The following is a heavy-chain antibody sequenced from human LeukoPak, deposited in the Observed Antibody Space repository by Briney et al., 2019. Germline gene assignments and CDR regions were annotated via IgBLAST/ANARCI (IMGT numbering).Heavy chain of an antibody. CDR2: ISGNAGST. D-gene: IGHD5-18*01. J-gene: IGHJ4*02. V-gene: IGHV3-23*01. CDR1: GFTLSSYA. Sequence: GGSLRLSCAASGFTLSSYAMSWVRQAPGKGLEWVSLISGNAGSTYYADSVKGRFTISRDITKNTLYLQMNSLRAEDTAVYYCARVGGYGYGIDYWGQGTLVTVSS. CDR3: ARVGGYGYGIDY.